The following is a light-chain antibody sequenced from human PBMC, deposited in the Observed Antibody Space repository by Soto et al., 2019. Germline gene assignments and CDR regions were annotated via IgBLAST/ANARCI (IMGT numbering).Light chain of an antibody. Sequence: QSVLTQPPSTSGTPGQRVTISCSGSSSNIGSNHVYWYQQFPGMAPKLLMYRSDQRPTGVPDRFSGSKSGTSASLAISGLRYDDEADYYCSARDDSLSGVVFGGGIKVTVL. J-gene: IGLJ2*01. CDR3: SARDDSLSGVV. CDR1: SSNIGSNH. V-gene: IGLV1-47*01. CDR2: RSD.